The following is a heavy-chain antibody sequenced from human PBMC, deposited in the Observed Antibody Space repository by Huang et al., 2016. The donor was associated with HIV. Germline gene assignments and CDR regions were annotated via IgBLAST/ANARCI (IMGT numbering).Heavy chain of an antibody. CDR2: IYTSGST. Sequence: QVQLQESGPGLVKPSQTLSLTCAVSGGSISSGNYYWSWVRQPAGKGLEWIGHIYTSGSTNYNPFLKSRVTISKDTSKNQCSLKLSSVTAVDTAVYYCTRGGYNFEFWGQGTLVTVSS. V-gene: IGHV4-61*09. D-gene: IGHD5-12*01. CDR3: TRGGYNFEF. CDR1: GGSISSGNYY. J-gene: IGHJ4*02.